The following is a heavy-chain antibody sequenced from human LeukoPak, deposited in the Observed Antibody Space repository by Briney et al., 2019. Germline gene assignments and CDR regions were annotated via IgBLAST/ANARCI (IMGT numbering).Heavy chain of an antibody. CDR3: ARHDSFIPY. J-gene: IGHJ4*02. CDR1: GFAFNYYA. V-gene: IGHV3-23*01. Sequence: GGSLRLSCAASGFAFNYYAMGWVRQAPGKGLEWVSGISDNYTDSVKGRFTISRDNTKNTVYLQMNNLRADDTAVYFCARHDSFIPYWGQGTLVTVSS. D-gene: IGHD5-18*01. CDR2: ISD.